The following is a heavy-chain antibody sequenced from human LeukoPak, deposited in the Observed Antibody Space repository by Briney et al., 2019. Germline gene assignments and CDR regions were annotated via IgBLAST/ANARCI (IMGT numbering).Heavy chain of an antibody. V-gene: IGHV3-7*01. J-gene: IGHJ6*03. CDR3: AREGSEWNYYYYMDV. CDR1: GFTFSSYW. CDR2: IKQDGSEK. D-gene: IGHD3-3*01. Sequence: GGSLRLSCAASGFTFSSYWMSWVRQAPGEGLEWVANIKQDGSEKYYVDSVKGRFTISRDNAKTSLYLQMNSLRAEDTAVYYCAREGSEWNYYYYMDVWGKGTTVTISS.